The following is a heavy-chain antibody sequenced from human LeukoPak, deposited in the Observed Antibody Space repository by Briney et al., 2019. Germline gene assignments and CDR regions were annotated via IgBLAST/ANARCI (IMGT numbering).Heavy chain of an antibody. Sequence: SETLSLTCTATGGSISGSSFYWGWIRQPPGKGLEWIASIFHSGTTYYNPSLESRVTIAVDTSKNQFSLRLTPVTAADTAVYYCARLTDSWGQGTLVTVSS. J-gene: IGHJ4*02. CDR1: GGSISGSSFY. CDR3: ARLTDS. V-gene: IGHV4-39*01. CDR2: IFHSGTT.